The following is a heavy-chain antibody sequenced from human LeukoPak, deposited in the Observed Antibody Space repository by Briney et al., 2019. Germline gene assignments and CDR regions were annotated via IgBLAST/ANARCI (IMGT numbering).Heavy chain of an antibody. D-gene: IGHD3-3*01. CDR1: GGSISNYD. CDR3: AREGGEWSRFLFETDYGMDV. Sequence: PSETLPLTCTVSGGSISNYDWSWIRQPPGKGLEWIGYIYYSGSTNYNPSLKSRVTISVDTSKNKFSLKLSSVPAADTAVYYGAREGGEWSRFLFETDYGMDVWGQGTTVTVSS. CDR2: IYYSGST. V-gene: IGHV4-59*01. J-gene: IGHJ6*02.